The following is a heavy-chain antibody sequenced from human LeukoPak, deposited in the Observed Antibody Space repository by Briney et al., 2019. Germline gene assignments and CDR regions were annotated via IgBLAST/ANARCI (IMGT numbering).Heavy chain of an antibody. V-gene: IGHV7-4-1*02. CDR2: INTNTGSP. J-gene: IGHJ4*02. CDR1: GYTFTSSS. Sequence: ASVKVSCKTSGYTFTSSSINWIRQASGQGLEWMGWINTNTGSPTYAQGFRGRVVFSLDTSVSTTYLQISSLKADDTAIYYCAKVASDYSFGSGSYYSPFDSWGQGTLVAVSP. D-gene: IGHD3-10*01. CDR3: AKVASDYSFGSGSYYSPFDS.